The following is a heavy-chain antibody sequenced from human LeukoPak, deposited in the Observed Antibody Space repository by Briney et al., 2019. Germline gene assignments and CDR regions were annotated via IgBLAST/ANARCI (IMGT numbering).Heavy chain of an antibody. V-gene: IGHV5-51*01. CDR3: ARLGSSGDYFDY. Sequence: GESLKISCKGSVYSFTRYCMLWVRQMPGKGLDWMGIIYSGDSHTRYSPSFQGQVTTSADKSISTAYLQWSSLKASDTAMYYCARLGSSGDYFDYWGQGTLVTVSS. CDR1: VYSFTRYC. J-gene: IGHJ4*02. CDR2: IYSGDSHT. D-gene: IGHD1-26*01.